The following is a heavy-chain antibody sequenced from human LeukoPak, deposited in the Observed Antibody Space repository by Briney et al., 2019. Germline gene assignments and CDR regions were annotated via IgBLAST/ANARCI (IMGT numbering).Heavy chain of an antibody. Sequence: SETLSLTCTVSGGSISSYYWSWIRQPAGKGLEWIGRIYTSGSTNYNPSLKSRVTMSVDTSKNQFSLKLSSVTAADTAVYYCARVGYDILTGSNWFDTWGQGTLVTVSS. D-gene: IGHD3-9*01. CDR2: IYTSGST. V-gene: IGHV4-4*07. CDR3: ARVGYDILTGSNWFDT. J-gene: IGHJ5*02. CDR1: GGSISSYY.